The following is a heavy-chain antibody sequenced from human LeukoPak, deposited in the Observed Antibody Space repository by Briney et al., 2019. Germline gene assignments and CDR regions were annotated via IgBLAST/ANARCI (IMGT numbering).Heavy chain of an antibody. CDR3: AGGSGYPDAFDI. J-gene: IGHJ3*02. V-gene: IGHV3-21*01. Sequence: GGSLRLSCAASGFTFSSYSMNWVRQAPGKGLEWVSSISSSSSYIYYADSVKGRFTISRDNAKNSLYLQMNSLRAEDTAVYYCAGGSGYPDAFDIWGQGTMVTVSS. CDR1: GFTFSSYS. CDR2: ISSSSSYI. D-gene: IGHD3-22*01.